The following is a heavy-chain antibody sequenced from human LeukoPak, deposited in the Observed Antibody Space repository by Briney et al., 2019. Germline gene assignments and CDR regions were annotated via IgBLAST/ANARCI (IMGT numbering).Heavy chain of an antibody. CDR2: ISDSGSTI. CDR3: ARTVGASEGVDY. Sequence: PGGSLRLSCAASGFTFSDYYMSWIRQAPGKGLEWISYISDSGSTISDSVKGRFTISRDNAKNSLYLQMNSLRAEDTAVYYCARTVGASEGVDYWGQGTLVTVSS. CDR1: GFTFSDYY. J-gene: IGHJ4*02. D-gene: IGHD1-26*01. V-gene: IGHV3-11*01.